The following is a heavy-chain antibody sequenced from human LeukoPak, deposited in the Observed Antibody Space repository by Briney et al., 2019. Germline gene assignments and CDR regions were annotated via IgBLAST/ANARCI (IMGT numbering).Heavy chain of an antibody. Sequence: ASVKVSCKASGGTFSSYAISWVRQAPGQGLEWMGRINPQIGDTNYAQKFQGRVTMTKDTSITTAYMELSSLRSDDTAVYYCARQTGSSFDFGNWGQGTLVTVSS. J-gene: IGHJ4*02. D-gene: IGHD3-10*01. CDR1: GGTFSSYA. CDR3: ARQTGSSFDFGN. CDR2: INPQIGDT. V-gene: IGHV1-2*06.